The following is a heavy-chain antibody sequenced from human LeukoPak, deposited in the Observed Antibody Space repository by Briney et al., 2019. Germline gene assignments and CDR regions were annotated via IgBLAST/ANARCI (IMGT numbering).Heavy chain of an antibody. D-gene: IGHD2-2*01. CDR1: GGSFSAYY. Sequence: SETLSLTCAVYGGSFSAYYWSWIRQPPGKGLECIGEINHSGTTNYNPSLKSRVTISVDTSENQFSLKLSSVTAADTAVYYCARGPMAGEVPAARGDHWFDPWGQGTLVTVSS. V-gene: IGHV4-34*01. CDR3: ARGPMAGEVPAARGDHWFDP. CDR2: INHSGTT. J-gene: IGHJ5*02.